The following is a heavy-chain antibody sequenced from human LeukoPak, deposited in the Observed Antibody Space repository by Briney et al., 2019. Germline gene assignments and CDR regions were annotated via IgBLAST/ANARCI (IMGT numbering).Heavy chain of an antibody. J-gene: IGHJ4*02. CDR1: GGSISNGAYY. CDR2: IYYSGST. CDR3: AGAGDDDS. Sequence: SQTLSLTCTVSGGSISNGAYYWSWIRQPPGKGLEWIGYIYYSGSTYYNPSLKSRLTMSIDTSKNQFSLRLNSVTAADTAVYYRAGAGDDDSWGQGTLVTVSS. D-gene: IGHD1-14*01. V-gene: IGHV4-31*03.